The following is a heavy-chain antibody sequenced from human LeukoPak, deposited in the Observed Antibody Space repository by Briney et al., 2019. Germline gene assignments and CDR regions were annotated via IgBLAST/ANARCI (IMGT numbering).Heavy chain of an antibody. CDR3: ARDLTERKYYIAF. CDR1: GFTFSSFG. Sequence: GGSLRLSCAASGFTFSSFGIHWIRQAPGEGLEWVAYIGYSGTDTYYADSVKGRFTISRDNSKNTVHLQVNSLRAADTALYSCARDLTERKYYIAFWGKGTLVTVSS. D-gene: IGHD2-8*02. J-gene: IGHJ4*02. V-gene: IGHV3-30*02. CDR2: IGYSGTDT.